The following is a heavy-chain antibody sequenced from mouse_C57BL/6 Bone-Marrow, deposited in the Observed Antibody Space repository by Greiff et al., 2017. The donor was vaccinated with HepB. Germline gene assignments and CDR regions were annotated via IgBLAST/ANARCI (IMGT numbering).Heavy chain of an antibody. CDR2: IDPANGNP. V-gene: IGHV14-3*01. CDR1: GFNIKNTY. Sequence: EVQLQESVAELVRPGASVKLSCTASGFNIKNTYMHWVKQRPEQGLEWMGRIDPANGNPKYAPKFQGKATITADTSSTTAYLQLSSLTSEDTAIYYCASGVYYYGSSPSWFAYWGQGTLVTVSA. D-gene: IGHD1-1*01. J-gene: IGHJ3*01. CDR3: ASGVYYYGSSPSWFAY.